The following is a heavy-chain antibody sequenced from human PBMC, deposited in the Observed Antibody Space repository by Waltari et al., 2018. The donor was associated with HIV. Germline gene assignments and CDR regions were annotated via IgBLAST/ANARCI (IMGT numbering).Heavy chain of an antibody. CDR1: GGSISIYY. D-gene: IGHD3-10*01. Sequence: QVQLQQSGPGLVKPSETLSLPCIVSGGSISIYYWSWIRQPPGKGLEWIGYIYYSGSTNYNPSLKSRVTISVDTSKNQISLKLSSATAADTAVYYCASSKVRGVIYFDYWGQGTLVTVSS. J-gene: IGHJ4*02. CDR2: IYYSGST. V-gene: IGHV4-59*01. CDR3: ASSKVRGVIYFDY.